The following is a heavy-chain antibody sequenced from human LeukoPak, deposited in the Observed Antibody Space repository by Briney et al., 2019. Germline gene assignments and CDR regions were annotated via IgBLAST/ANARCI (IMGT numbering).Heavy chain of an antibody. CDR2: MHPNSGDT. Sequence: GASVKVSCKTSGYTFSTYEINWVRQAAGQGLEWMGWMHPNSGDTDYAQKFQGRVTMTRDTSINTVYMELGSLRSEDTAVYYCTRGPRNDPWGQGTLVTVSS. V-gene: IGHV1-8*01. CDR1: GYTFSTYE. CDR3: TRGPRNDP. D-gene: IGHD1-14*01. J-gene: IGHJ5*02.